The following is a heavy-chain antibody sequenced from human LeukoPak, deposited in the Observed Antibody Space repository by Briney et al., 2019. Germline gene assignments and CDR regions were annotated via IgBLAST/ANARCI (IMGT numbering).Heavy chain of an antibody. J-gene: IGHJ4*02. CDR3: ARESYDILTGYYD. CDR2: MNPNSGNT. CDR1: GYTFTSYD. Sequence: GASVKVSCKASGYTFTSYDINWVRQATGQGLEWKGWMNPNSGNTGYAQKFQDRVTMTRNTSISTAYMELSSLRSEDTAVYYCARESYDILTGYYDWGQGTLVTVSS. V-gene: IGHV1-8*01. D-gene: IGHD3-9*01.